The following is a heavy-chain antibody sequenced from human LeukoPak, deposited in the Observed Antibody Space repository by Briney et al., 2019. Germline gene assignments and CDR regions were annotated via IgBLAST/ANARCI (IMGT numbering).Heavy chain of an antibody. CDR1: GYTFTSYD. Sequence: ASVKVSCKTSGYTFTSYDINWVRQAPGQGLEWMGIINPSGGSTSYAQKFQGRVTMTRDTSTSTVYMELSSLRSEDTAVYYCAREGPVYRTFDYWGQGTLVTVSS. CDR3: AREGPVYRTFDY. J-gene: IGHJ4*02. CDR2: INPSGGST. V-gene: IGHV1-46*01. D-gene: IGHD4-11*01.